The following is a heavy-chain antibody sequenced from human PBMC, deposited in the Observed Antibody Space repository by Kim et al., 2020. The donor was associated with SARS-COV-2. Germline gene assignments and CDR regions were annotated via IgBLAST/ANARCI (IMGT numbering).Heavy chain of an antibody. CDR2: IYYSGST. D-gene: IGHD6-19*01. V-gene: IGHV4-39*07. CDR3: ARDHGDAQWLVPGVLWDYYGMDV. J-gene: IGHJ6*02. Sequence: SETLSLTCTVSGGSISSSSYYWGWIRQPPGKGLEWIGSIYYSGSTYYNPSLKSRVTISVDTSKNQFSLKLSSVTAADTAVYYCARDHGDAQWLVPGVLWDYYGMDVWGQGTTVTVSS. CDR1: GGSISSSSYY.